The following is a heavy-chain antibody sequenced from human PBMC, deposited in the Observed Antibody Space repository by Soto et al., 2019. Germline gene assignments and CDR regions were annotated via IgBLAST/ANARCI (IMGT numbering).Heavy chain of an antibody. D-gene: IGHD6-19*01. CDR2: IKSKTDGGTT. CDR3: TTRASWVWPGQWLGIKS. V-gene: IGHV3-15*07. Sequence: EVQLVESGGGLVKPGGSLRLSCAASGFTFSNAWMNWVRQAPGKGLEWVGRIKSKTDGGTTDYAAPVKGRFTISRDDSKNTLYLQMNSLKTEDTAVYYCTTRASWVWPGQWLGIKSWGQGTLVTVSS. J-gene: IGHJ5*02. CDR1: GFTFSNAW.